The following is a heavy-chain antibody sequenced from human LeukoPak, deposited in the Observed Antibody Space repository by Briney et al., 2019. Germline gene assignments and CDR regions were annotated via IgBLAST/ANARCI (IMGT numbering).Heavy chain of an antibody. CDR3: VRDRDSGYGSLYYYYYMDV. J-gene: IGHJ6*03. CDR2: IKQDGSEE. Sequence: GGSLRLSCVASGFTFNRYWMSWVRQAPGKGLEWVANIKQDGSEENYVDSVRGRFTTSRDNAKNSLYLQVNSLRAEDSALYYCVRDRDSGYGSLYYYYYMDVWGRGTTVTVSS. V-gene: IGHV3-7*01. D-gene: IGHD5-12*01. CDR1: GFTFNRYW.